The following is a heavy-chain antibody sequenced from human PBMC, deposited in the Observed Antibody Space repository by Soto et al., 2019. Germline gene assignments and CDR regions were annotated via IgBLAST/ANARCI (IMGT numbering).Heavy chain of an antibody. CDR3: ASVDDYYDSSGYPQEPTHFVN. Sequence: SETLSLTCTVSGGSVSSGSYYWSWIRQPPGKGLEWIGYIYYSGTTNYNPSLKSRVTISVDTSKNQFSLKLSSVTAADTAVYYCASVDDYYDSSGYPQEPTHFVNWGQGTLVTVSS. CDR2: IYYSGTT. CDR1: GGSVSSGSYY. J-gene: IGHJ4*02. V-gene: IGHV4-61*01. D-gene: IGHD3-22*01.